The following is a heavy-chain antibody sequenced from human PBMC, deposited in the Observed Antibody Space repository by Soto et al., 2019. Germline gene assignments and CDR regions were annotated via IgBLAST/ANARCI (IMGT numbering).Heavy chain of an antibody. J-gene: IGHJ6*02. D-gene: IGHD2-8*01. V-gene: IGHV1-18*01. CDR1: GYTFTSYG. CDR2: ISAYNGNT. Sequence: ASVKISCKASGYTFTSYGISWVRQAPGQGPEWMGWISAYNGNTNYAQKLQGRFTMTTDTSTSTVYMELRSLRSDDTAVYYCARFGLSCTNGVCEHLNYYSGMDVWGPGTTVNVSS. CDR3: ARFGLSCTNGVCEHLNYYSGMDV.